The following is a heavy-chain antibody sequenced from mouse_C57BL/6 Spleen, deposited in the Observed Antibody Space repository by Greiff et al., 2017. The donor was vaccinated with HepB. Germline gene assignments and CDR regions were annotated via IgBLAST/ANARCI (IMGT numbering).Heavy chain of an antibody. CDR1: GYNFNDYY. CDR2: IDPEDGET. J-gene: IGHJ2*01. CDR3: ARTNTRTTVDFDY. V-gene: IGHV14-2*01. Sequence: VQLQQSGAELVKPGASVKLSCTASGYNFNDYYMHWVKQRTEQGLEWIGRIDPEDGETKYAQKFKGKATITADTSSTTAYLQLSSLTSEDTAVYYCARTNTRTTVDFDYWGQGTTLTVSS. D-gene: IGHD1-1*01.